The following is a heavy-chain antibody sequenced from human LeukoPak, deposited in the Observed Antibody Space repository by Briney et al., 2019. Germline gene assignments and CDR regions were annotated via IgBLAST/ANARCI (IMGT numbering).Heavy chain of an antibody. CDR3: ARGYYDSSGYYQY. CDR2: ISSSSSYI. J-gene: IGHJ4*02. D-gene: IGHD3-22*01. V-gene: IGHV3-21*01. Sequence: GGYLRLSCAASGFTFSSCSMNWVRQAPGKGLEWVSSISSSSSYIYYADSVKGLFTISRDNAKNSLYLQMNSLRAEDTAVYYCARGYYDSSGYYQYWGQGTLVTVSS. CDR1: GFTFSSCS.